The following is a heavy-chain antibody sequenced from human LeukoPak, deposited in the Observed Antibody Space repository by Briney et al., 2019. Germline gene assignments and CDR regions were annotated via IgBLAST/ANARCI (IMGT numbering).Heavy chain of an antibody. V-gene: IGHV3-30*02. D-gene: IGHD2-15*01. Sequence: GGSLRLSCAASGFTVSSNYMSWVRQAPGKGLEWVAFIRYDGSNKYYADSVKGRFTISRDNSKNTLYLQMNSLRAEDTAVYYCAKGEVYCSGGSCYGDAFDIWGQGTMVTVSS. J-gene: IGHJ3*02. CDR1: GFTVSSNY. CDR3: AKGEVYCSGGSCYGDAFDI. CDR2: IRYDGSNK.